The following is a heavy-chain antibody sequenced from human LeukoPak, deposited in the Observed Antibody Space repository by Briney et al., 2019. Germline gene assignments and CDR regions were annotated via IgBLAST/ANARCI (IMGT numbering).Heavy chain of an antibody. CDR3: TRGVTISTSGWYDTFDY. CDR1: GFTFRDYA. J-gene: IGHJ4*02. CDR2: ISTDGSRI. Sequence: GGSLRLSCAASGFTFRDYAMYWVRQAPGKGLEYVSVISTDGSRIYYADSVKGRFTISRDNSKNTLYLQMGSLRAEDMAVYYCTRGVTISTSGWYDTFDYWGQGALVTVSS. D-gene: IGHD6-19*01. V-gene: IGHV3-64*02.